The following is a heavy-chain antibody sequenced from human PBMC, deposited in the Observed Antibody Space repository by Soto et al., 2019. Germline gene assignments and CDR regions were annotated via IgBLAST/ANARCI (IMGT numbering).Heavy chain of an antibody. J-gene: IGHJ4*02. CDR2: INHSGST. CDR3: ARGLRGIFGVGN. Sequence: SETLSLTCAVYGGSFSGYYWSWIRQPPGKGLEWIGEINHSGSTNYNPSLKSRVTISVDTSKNQFSLRLSSVTAADTAVYYCARGLRGIFGVGNWGQGTLVTVSS. CDR1: GGSFSGYY. V-gene: IGHV4-34*01. D-gene: IGHD3-3*01.